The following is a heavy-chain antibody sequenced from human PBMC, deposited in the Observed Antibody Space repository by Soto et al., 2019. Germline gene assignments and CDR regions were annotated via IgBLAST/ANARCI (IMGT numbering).Heavy chain of an antibody. J-gene: IGHJ4*02. V-gene: IGHV1-69*02. CDR3: ATNYASGSTAFDY. Sequence: QVQMEQSGAEVKKPGSSVKVSCTASGDTFKFYTISWVRQAPGQGLEWMGRTIPMLGMADYPQKFQGRVTISADNSTSTVYMTLPRLRSEDTAVYYCATNYASGSTAFDYWGQGTLVTVSS. CDR2: TIPMLGMA. D-gene: IGHD3-10*01. CDR1: GDTFKFYT.